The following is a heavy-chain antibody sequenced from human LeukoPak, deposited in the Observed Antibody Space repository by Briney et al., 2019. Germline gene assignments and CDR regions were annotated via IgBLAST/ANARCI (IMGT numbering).Heavy chain of an antibody. CDR3: AKAHYYYYYGMDV. CDR2: ISGSGGST. Sequence: GGSLRLSCAASGFTFSSYAMSWVRQAPGKGLEWVSAISGSGGSTYYADSVKGRFTFSRDNSKNTLYLQMNSLRAEDTAVYYCAKAHYYYYYGMDVWGLGTTVTVSS. V-gene: IGHV3-23*01. CDR1: GFTFSSYA. J-gene: IGHJ6*02.